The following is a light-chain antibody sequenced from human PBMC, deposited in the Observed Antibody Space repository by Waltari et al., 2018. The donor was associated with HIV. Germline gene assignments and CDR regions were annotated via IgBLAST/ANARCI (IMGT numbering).Light chain of an antibody. CDR2: EVS. Sequence: QSALTQPPSASGSPGPSVTIPCAGPSSDIGLYNCVSWYQHHPGKAPKLMISEVSRRPSGVPDRFSGSKSGNTASLTVSGLQAEDEAAYYCFSYAGNNYLLFGGGTKLTVL. J-gene: IGLJ2*01. V-gene: IGLV2-8*01. CDR3: FSYAGNNYLL. CDR1: SSDIGLYNC.